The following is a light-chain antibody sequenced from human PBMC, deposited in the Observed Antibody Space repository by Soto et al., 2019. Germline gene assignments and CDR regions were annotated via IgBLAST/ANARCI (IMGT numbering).Light chain of an antibody. CDR1: HSVSSD. Sequence: EIVMTQSPATLSVSPGERATLSCRASHSVSSDLAWYQQKPGQAPRLLIYGASTRATGIPARFSGSGSGTEFTLTISSLQSEDFVVYYCQQYNNWPLTFGGGTKVEIK. J-gene: IGKJ4*01. CDR3: QQYNNWPLT. V-gene: IGKV3-15*01. CDR2: GAS.